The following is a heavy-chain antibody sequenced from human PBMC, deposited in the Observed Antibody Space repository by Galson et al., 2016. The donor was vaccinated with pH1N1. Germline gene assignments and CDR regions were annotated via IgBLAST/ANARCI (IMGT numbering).Heavy chain of an antibody. CDR1: GFRFSSYA. Sequence: SLRLSCAATGFRFSSYAFSWVRQAQGKGLEWISVVMNNIGTTFYSESVKGRFTISRDNSKNTLYLEMQSLRVEDTAIYYCAKNQGVRDAFDVWGPGTMVIVSS. CDR3: AKNQGVRDAFDV. D-gene: IGHD3-10*01. V-gene: IGHV3-23*01. CDR2: VMNNIGTT. J-gene: IGHJ3*01.